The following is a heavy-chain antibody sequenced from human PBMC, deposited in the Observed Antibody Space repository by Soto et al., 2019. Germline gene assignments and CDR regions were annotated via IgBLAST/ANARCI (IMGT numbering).Heavy chain of an antibody. J-gene: IGHJ6*02. D-gene: IGHD4-17*01. CDR1: GFTFSHYY. V-gene: IGHV3-11*01. Sequence: QVQLVESGGGVVKPGGSLRLSCAASGFTFSHYYMSWSRQAPGKGREWVSYISRSGSNIYYADSGKGRFAISRDNDKSSQYLPMNVLRAEDTAGYYYSSPTVSPHYGMDAWGQGITVTVSS. CDR3: SSPTVSPHYGMDA. CDR2: ISRSGSNI.